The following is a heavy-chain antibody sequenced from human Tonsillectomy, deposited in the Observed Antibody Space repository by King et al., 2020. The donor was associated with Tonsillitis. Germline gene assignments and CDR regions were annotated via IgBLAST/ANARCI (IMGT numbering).Heavy chain of an antibody. Sequence: VQLQESGPGLVKPSETLSLTCTVSGYSISSGDYWGWIRQPPGKGLEWIGIIYHIGSTYYNPSLKSRVTISVDTSKNQFSLKLTSVTAADTAVYYCARDGGRWPSYFDYWGQGTLVTVSS. CDR1: GYSISSGDY. V-gene: IGHV4-38-2*02. J-gene: IGHJ4*02. CDR2: IYHIGST. D-gene: IGHD5-24*01. CDR3: ARDGGRWPSYFDY.